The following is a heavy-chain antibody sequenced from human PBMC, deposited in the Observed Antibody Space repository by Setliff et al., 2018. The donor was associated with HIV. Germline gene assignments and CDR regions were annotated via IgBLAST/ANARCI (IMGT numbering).Heavy chain of an antibody. CDR3: AREAIFGVVPDDGNDAFDI. V-gene: IGHV4-59*11. J-gene: IGHJ3*02. D-gene: IGHD3-3*01. Sequence: ETLSLTCTVSGGSISSHYWSWIRQPPGKGLEWIGYIYHSGSTNYNPPLKSRVTISVDTSKNQFSLKLSSVTAADTAVYYCAREAIFGVVPDDGNDAFDIWGQGTMVTVSS. CDR1: GGSISSHY. CDR2: IYHSGST.